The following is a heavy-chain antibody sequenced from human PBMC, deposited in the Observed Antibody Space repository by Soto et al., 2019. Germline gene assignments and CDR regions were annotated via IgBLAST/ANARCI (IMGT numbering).Heavy chain of an antibody. CDR1: GGSINSAGYY. J-gene: IGHJ4*02. CDR2: IYYTGSI. V-gene: IGHV4-31*03. CDR3: AREHSSGWPRFDY. Sequence: SETLSLTCTVTGGSINSAGYYWNWIRQHPGKGLECIGNIYYTGSIYYNPSLKSRLAISVDTSKNQFSLKLSSVTAADTAVYYCAREHSSGWPRFDYWGQGTLVTVSS. D-gene: IGHD6-19*01.